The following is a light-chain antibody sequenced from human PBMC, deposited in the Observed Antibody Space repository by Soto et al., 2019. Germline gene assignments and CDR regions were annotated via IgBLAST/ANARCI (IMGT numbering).Light chain of an antibody. CDR1: QSARNY. J-gene: IGKJ5*01. V-gene: IGKV3-11*01. Sequence: EIVLTQYPDTLSLSPGERATLSCRASQSARNYLLCHQQKPGQAPRVLIYETFTRGTDSPDRSSGSGSGTNFTLTISSLEPEDVADYYCQRRRGWPITFGQGTRLEIK. CDR3: QRRRGWPIT. CDR2: ETF.